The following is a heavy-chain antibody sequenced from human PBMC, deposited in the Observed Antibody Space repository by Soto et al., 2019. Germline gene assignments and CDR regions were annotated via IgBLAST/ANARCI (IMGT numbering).Heavy chain of an antibody. Sequence: EVQLVESGGGLVQPGGSLRLSCAASGFTFNTYSMNWVRQAPGRGLEWISFISSSSTTIYYADSVKGRFTISRDNAENSLYLQMNSLRAEDTAVYYCVIGRLSAVGILDYWGQGTLVTVSS. D-gene: IGHD6-13*01. CDR2: ISSSSTTI. V-gene: IGHV3-48*01. CDR1: GFTFNTYS. CDR3: VIGRLSAVGILDY. J-gene: IGHJ4*02.